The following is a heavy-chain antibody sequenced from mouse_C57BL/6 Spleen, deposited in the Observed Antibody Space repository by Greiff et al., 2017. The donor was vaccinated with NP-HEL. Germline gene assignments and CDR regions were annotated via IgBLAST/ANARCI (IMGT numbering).Heavy chain of an antibody. V-gene: IGHV5-17*01. CDR2: ISSGSSTI. D-gene: IGHD1-1*01. CDR3: ARIYYYGSSYVGWYFDV. Sequence: EVQRVESGGGLVKPGGSLKLSCAASGFTFSDYGMHWVRQAPEKGLEWVAYISSGSSTIYYADTVKGRFTISRDNAKNTLFLQMTSLRSEDTAMYYCARIYYYGSSYVGWYFDVWGTGTTVTVSS. CDR1: GFTFSDYG. J-gene: IGHJ1*03.